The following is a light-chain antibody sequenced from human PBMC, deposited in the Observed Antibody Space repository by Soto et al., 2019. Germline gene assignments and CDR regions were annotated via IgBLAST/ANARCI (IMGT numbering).Light chain of an antibody. CDR2: KVS. Sequence: TESLGARRITNGQPSSISYSSNLSVVHSDGIAYFSWFQQRPGRSPRRLIYKVSNRDSGVPARFSGSGSGTDFALKISRVEAEDVGVYYCMQGTHWALTLGQGTRLEIK. V-gene: IGKV2-30*02. J-gene: IGKJ5*01. CDR1: LSVVHSDGIAY. CDR3: MQGTHWALT.